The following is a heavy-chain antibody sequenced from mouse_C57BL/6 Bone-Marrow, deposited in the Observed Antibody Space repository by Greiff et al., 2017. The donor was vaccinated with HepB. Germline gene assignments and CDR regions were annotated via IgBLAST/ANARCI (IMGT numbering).Heavy chain of an antibody. CDR1: GFTFSSYA. V-gene: IGHV5-9-1*02. CDR2: ISSGGDYI. CDR3: TRVVYDGYYNYFDY. Sequence: EVNLVESGEGLVKPGGSLKLSCAASGFTFSSYAVSWVRQTPEKRLEWVAYISSGGDYIYYSDTVKGRFTISRDNARNTLYLQMSSLKSEDTAMYYCTRVVYDGYYNYFDYWGQGTTLTVSS. D-gene: IGHD2-3*01. J-gene: IGHJ2*01.